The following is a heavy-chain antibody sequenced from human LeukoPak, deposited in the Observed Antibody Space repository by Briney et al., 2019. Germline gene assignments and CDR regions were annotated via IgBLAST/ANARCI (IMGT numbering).Heavy chain of an antibody. J-gene: IGHJ4*02. CDR1: GFTFSSYW. Sequence: GGSLRLSCAASGFTFSSYWMHWVRQAPEKGLVWVSRINSDGSSTSYADSVKGRFTISRDNAKNTLYLQMNSLRAEDTAVYYCASGTLYWGQGTLVTVSS. CDR3: ASGTLY. CDR2: INSDGSST. V-gene: IGHV3-74*01. D-gene: IGHD1-7*01.